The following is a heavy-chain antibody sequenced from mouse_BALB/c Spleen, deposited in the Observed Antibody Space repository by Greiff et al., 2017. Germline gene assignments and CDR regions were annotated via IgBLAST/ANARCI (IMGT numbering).Heavy chain of an antibody. CDR2: ISNGGGST. CDR1: GFTFSSYT. Sequence: EVKLVESGGGLVQPGGSLKLSCAASGFTFSSYTMSWVRQTPEKRLEWVAYISNGGGSTYYPDTVKGRFTISRDNAKNTLYLQMSSLKSEDTAMYYCARCYYGHWAMDYWGQGTSVTVSS. CDR3: ARCYYGHWAMDY. J-gene: IGHJ4*01. V-gene: IGHV5-12-2*01. D-gene: IGHD2-1*01.